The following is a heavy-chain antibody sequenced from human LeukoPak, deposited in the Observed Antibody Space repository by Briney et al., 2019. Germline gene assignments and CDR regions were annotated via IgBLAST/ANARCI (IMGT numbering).Heavy chain of an antibody. V-gene: IGHV3-53*01. CDR2: IYSGGST. J-gene: IGHJ4*02. CDR3: ARARGGWYVFDY. CDR1: GFTFSSYS. Sequence: GGSLRLSCAASGFTFSSYSMNWVRQAPGKGLEWVSVIYSGGSTYYADSVKGRFTISRDNSKNTLYPQMNSLRAEDTAVYYCARARGGWYVFDYWGQGTLVTVSS. D-gene: IGHD6-19*01.